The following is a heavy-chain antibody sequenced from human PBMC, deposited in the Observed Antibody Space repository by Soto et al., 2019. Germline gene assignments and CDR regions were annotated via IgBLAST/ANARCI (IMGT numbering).Heavy chain of an antibody. CDR3: ARFQGALSRTHYYYYYGMDV. Sequence: QVQLVQSGAEVKKPGASVKVSCKASGYTFTSYDINWVRQATGQGLEWMGWMNPNSGNTGYAQKFQGRVTMTRNTSISTAYKELSSLRSEDTAGYYCARFQGALSRTHYYYYYGMDVWGQGTTVTVSS. CDR1: GYTFTSYD. V-gene: IGHV1-8*01. D-gene: IGHD3-3*02. CDR2: MNPNSGNT. J-gene: IGHJ6*02.